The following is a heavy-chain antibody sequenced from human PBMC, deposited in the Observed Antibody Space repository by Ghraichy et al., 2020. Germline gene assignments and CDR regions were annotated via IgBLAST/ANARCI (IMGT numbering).Heavy chain of an antibody. J-gene: IGHJ3*02. CDR3: ARETDRRQLVSHAFDI. D-gene: IGHD1-1*01. CDR1: GFTFSSYW. CDR2: INSDGSST. Sequence: GGSLRLSCAASGFTFSSYWMHWVRQAPGKGLVWVSRINSDGSSTTYADSVKGRFTISRDNAKNTLYLQMNSLGAEDTAVYYCARETDRRQLVSHAFDIWGQGKMVTVS. V-gene: IGHV3-74*01.